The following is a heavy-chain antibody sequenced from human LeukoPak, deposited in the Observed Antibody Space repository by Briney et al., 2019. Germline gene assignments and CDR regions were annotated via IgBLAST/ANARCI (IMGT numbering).Heavy chain of an antibody. CDR1: GGSISSRSYY. J-gene: IGHJ4*02. D-gene: IGHD4-17*01. CDR3: ARGRTVTTGGAESDY. V-gene: IGHV4-39*07. CDR2: FYYSGST. Sequence: KSSETLSLTCTVSGGSISSRSYYWGWIRQPPGKGLEWIGSFYYSGSTYYSPSLKSRVTISVDTSKNQFSLKLSSVTAADTAVYYCARGRTVTTGGAESDYWGQGTLVTVSS.